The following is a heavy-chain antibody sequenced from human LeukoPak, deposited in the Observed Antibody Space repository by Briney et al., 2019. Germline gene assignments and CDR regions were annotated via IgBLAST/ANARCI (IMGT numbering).Heavy chain of an antibody. CDR1: GVSISSYY. V-gene: IGHV4-59*01. CDR2: IYYSGST. Sequence: PSETLSLTCTVSGVSISSYYWSWIRQPPGKGLEWIGYIYYSGSTNYNPSLKSRVTISVDTSKNQFSLKLSSVTAADTAVYYCARMQRGYSYGYVYYYYGMDVWGQGTTVTVSS. CDR3: ARMQRGYSYGYVYYYYGMDV. D-gene: IGHD5-18*01. J-gene: IGHJ6*02.